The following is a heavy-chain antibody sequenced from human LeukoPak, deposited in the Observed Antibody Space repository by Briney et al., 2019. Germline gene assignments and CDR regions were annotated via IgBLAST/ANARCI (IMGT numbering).Heavy chain of an antibody. CDR1: GGSISSGGYS. Sequence: SQTLSLTCAVSGGSISSGGYSWSWIRQPPGKGLEWIGYSYHSGSTYYNPSLKSRVTISVDRSKNQFSLKLSSVTAADTAVYYCARGGTVTLYYYYGMDVWGQGTTVTVSS. CDR3: ARGGTVTLYYYYGMDV. D-gene: IGHD4-17*01. J-gene: IGHJ6*02. V-gene: IGHV4-30-2*01. CDR2: SYHSGST.